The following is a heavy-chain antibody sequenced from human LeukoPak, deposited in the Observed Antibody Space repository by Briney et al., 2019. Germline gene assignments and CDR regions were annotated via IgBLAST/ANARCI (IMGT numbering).Heavy chain of an antibody. Sequence: RASVKVSCKASGYTFTGYYMHWVRQAPGQGLEWMGRIIPILGIANYAQKFQGRVTITADKSTSTAYMELSSLRSEDTAVYYCASFPYYYDSSGLDNAFDIWGQGTMVTVSS. V-gene: IGHV1-69*02. J-gene: IGHJ3*02. CDR2: IIPILGIA. CDR3: ASFPYYYDSSGLDNAFDI. D-gene: IGHD3-22*01. CDR1: GYTFTGYY.